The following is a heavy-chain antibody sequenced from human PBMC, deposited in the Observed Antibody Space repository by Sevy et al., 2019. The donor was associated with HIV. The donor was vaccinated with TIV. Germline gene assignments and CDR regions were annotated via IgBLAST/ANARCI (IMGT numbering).Heavy chain of an antibody. CDR1: GFTFGEYA. CDR3: TRYPIAAAGNFIRFEY. Sequence: GGSLRLSCTASGFTFGEYAMSWFRQAPGKGLEWVGFIRSIPFGGTAEYAASVEGRFTISRDDSKSIAYLQMHGLKTEDTAVYHCTRYPIAAAGNFIRFEYWGQGTLVTVSS. J-gene: IGHJ4*02. D-gene: IGHD6-13*01. V-gene: IGHV3-49*03. CDR2: IRSIPFGGTA.